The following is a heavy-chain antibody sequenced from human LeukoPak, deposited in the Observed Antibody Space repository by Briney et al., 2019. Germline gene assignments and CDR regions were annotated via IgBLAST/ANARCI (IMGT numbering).Heavy chain of an antibody. Sequence: KPSETLSLTCAVHGGSFSGYYWSWIRQPPGKGLEWIGEINHSGSTNYNPSLKSRVTISVDTSKNQFSLKLSSVTAADTAVYYCARGNMIFFSGFDYWGQGTLVTVSS. CDR3: ARGNMIFFSGFDY. D-gene: IGHD3/OR15-3a*01. J-gene: IGHJ4*02. CDR1: GGSFSGYY. CDR2: INHSGST. V-gene: IGHV4-34*01.